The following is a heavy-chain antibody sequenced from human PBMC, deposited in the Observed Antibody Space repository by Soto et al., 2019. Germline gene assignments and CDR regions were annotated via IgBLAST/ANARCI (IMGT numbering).Heavy chain of an antibody. V-gene: IGHV3-72*01. D-gene: IGHD1-26*01. J-gene: IGHJ3*02. CDR1: GSTLSDHY. CDR2: SGNKANSDTT. CDR3: TRGYSGIDIYDFDM. Sequence: GGSLRLSCAASGSTLSDHYVDWVRQAPGKGLEWVGRSGNKANSDTTEYGSSVKGRFTISRDDSKSSMYLQMNSLKTEDTAVYYCTRGYSGIDIYDFDMWDQESLVTASS.